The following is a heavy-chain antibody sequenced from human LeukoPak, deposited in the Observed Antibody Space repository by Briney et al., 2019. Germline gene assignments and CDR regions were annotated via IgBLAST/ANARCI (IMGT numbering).Heavy chain of an antibody. D-gene: IGHD6-13*01. Sequence: GGSLRLSCAASGFTFSSYATSWVRQAPGKGLEWVSVIYSGGSTYYADSVKGRFTISRDNSKNTLYLQMNSLRAEDTAVYYCARGFGYSNNYYFDYWGQGTLVTVSS. J-gene: IGHJ4*02. CDR2: IYSGGST. V-gene: IGHV3-66*01. CDR3: ARGFGYSNNYYFDY. CDR1: GFTFSSYA.